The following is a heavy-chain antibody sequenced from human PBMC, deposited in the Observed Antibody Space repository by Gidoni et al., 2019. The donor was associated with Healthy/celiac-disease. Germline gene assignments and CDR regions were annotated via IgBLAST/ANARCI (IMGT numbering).Heavy chain of an antibody. D-gene: IGHD3-9*01. Sequence: EVQLVESGGGLVQPGGSLRLACAASGFTVSSNYMSWVRQAPGKGLEWVSVIYSGGSTYYADSVKGRFTISRDNSKNTLYLQMNSLRAEDTAVYYCARRYFDWLSPFDYWGQGTLVTVSS. CDR2: IYSGGST. J-gene: IGHJ4*02. CDR3: ARRYFDWLSPFDY. V-gene: IGHV3-66*02. CDR1: GFTVSSNY.